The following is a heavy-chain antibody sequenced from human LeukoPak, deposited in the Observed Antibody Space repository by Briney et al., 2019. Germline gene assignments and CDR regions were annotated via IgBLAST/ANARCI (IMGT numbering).Heavy chain of an antibody. CDR3: ARIGEGELGNWFDP. CDR1: GFTVSGNY. V-gene: IGHV3-53*01. D-gene: IGHD3-10*01. Sequence: GGSLRLSCAVSGFTVSGNYISWVRQAPGKGPEWVSVIYSGGNTYYADSVQGRFTISRDKSKNTLYLQMNSLRADDTAVYYCARIGEGELGNWFDPWGQGTLVTVSS. CDR2: IYSGGNT. J-gene: IGHJ5*02.